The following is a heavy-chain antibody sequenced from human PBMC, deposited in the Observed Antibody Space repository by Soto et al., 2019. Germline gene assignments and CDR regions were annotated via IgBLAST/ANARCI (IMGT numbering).Heavy chain of an antibody. CDR1: GFTFSSYG. CDR3: AKGFEGRYDFWSGYPYYYYYGTDV. D-gene: IGHD3-3*01. Sequence: GGSLRLSCAASGFTFSSYGMHWVRQAPGKGLEWVAVISYDGSNKYYADSVKGRFTISRDNSKNTLYLQMNSLRAEDTAVYYCAKGFEGRYDFWSGYPYYYYYGTDVWGQGTTVTVSS. J-gene: IGHJ6*02. CDR2: ISYDGSNK. V-gene: IGHV3-30*18.